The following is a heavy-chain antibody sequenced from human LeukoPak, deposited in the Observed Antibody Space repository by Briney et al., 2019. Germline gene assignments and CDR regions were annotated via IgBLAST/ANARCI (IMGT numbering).Heavy chain of an antibody. J-gene: IGHJ4*02. Sequence: SETLSLTCAVSGVSFSISTWWSRVRPPPGKELEWIGEISHDGSTNYNPSLKSRVTISLDKSKSQFSLKLSSVTAADTALYYCASKDYNYLAFDYWGQGTLVTVSS. CDR2: ISHDGST. D-gene: IGHD5-24*01. V-gene: IGHV4-4*02. CDR3: ASKDYNYLAFDY. CDR1: GVSFSISTW.